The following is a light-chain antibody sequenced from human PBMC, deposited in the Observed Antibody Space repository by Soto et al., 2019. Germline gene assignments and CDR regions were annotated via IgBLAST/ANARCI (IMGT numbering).Light chain of an antibody. Sequence: QSVLTQPTSVSGSPGQSITISCTGVSSDIGGYNHVSWYQQHPGKVPRLIIYDVDSRPLGVSNRFSGSQSGNMASLTISGLPAEDEADYFCCAYTARTTLSWVFGGGTKLTVL. V-gene: IGLV2-14*03. CDR1: SSDIGGYNH. CDR3: CAYTARTTLSWV. CDR2: DVD. J-gene: IGLJ3*02.